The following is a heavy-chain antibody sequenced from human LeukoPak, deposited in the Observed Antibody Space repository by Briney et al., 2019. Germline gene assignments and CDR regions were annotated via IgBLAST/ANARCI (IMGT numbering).Heavy chain of an antibody. Sequence: PGGSLRLSCAASGFTFSSYWMSWIRQPPGKGLEWIGEINHSGSTNYNPSLKSRVTISVDTSKNQFSLKLSSVTAADTAVYYCARGGADDSSGYYVDYWGQGTLVTVSS. CDR3: ARGGADDSSGYYVDY. CDR2: INHSGST. D-gene: IGHD3-22*01. CDR1: GFTFSSYW. J-gene: IGHJ4*02. V-gene: IGHV4-34*01.